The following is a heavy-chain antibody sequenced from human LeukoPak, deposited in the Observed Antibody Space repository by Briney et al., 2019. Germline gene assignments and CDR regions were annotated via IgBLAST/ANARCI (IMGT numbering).Heavy chain of an antibody. V-gene: IGHV1-3*01. J-gene: IGHJ6*02. CDR2: INAGNGNT. CDR1: GYTFTNYA. D-gene: IGHD3-16*01. CDR3: ARADYDYVLPYYYGMDV. Sequence: ASVKVSCKASGYTFTNYAMHWVRQAPGQRLEWMGWINAGNGNTKYSQKFQGRVTITRDTSASTAYMELSSLRSEDTAVYYCARADYDYVLPYYYGMDVWGQGTTVTVSS.